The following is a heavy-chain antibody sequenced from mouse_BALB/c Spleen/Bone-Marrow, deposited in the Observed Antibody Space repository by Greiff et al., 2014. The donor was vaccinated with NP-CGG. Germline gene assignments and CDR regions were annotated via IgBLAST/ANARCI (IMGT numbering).Heavy chain of an antibody. CDR2: IFPGTGTT. CDR3: ASRDSSGYVPDY. V-gene: IGHV1S132*01. CDR1: GYTFTSYW. Sequence: VQLQQSGAELVKPGASVKLSCKTSGYTFTSYWIQWVKQRPGQGLGWIGEIFPGTGTTYYNEKVKGKATLTIDTSSSTAYMQLSIQTTNDAADYSCASRDSSGYVPDYWGQGTTLTVSS. J-gene: IGHJ2*01. D-gene: IGHD3-2*01.